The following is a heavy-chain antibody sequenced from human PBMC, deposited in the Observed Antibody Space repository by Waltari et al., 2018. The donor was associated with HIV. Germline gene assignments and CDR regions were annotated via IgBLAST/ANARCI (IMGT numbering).Heavy chain of an antibody. CDR3: ARDGTPTSGTTY. J-gene: IGHJ4*02. D-gene: IGHD6-25*01. Sequence: QVQLVESGGGVVQPGRSLRLSCAASGFTFSSYAMHWVRQAPGKGLERRALVSNDGRNKYYADSVKGRFTISRDNSKNTLFLQVTSLGAEDTAVYYCARDGTPTSGTTYWGQGTLVTVSS. CDR1: GFTFSSYA. V-gene: IGHV3-30*01. CDR2: VSNDGRNK.